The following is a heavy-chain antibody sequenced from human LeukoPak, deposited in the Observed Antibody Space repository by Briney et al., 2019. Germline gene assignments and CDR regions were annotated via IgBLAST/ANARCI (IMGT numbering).Heavy chain of an antibody. CDR1: GFTFSTYG. CDR3: ARVTVPLVVITAGGFDY. V-gene: IGHV3-30*02. CDR2: IRSDGNNK. Sequence: GGSLRLSCAVSGFTFSTYGMHWVRQAPGKGLEWAAFIRSDGNNKYYADSVKGRFTISRDNSKNTLYLQMNSLRTEDTAVYYCARVTVPLVVITAGGFDYWGQGTLVTVSS. D-gene: IGHD3-22*01. J-gene: IGHJ4*02.